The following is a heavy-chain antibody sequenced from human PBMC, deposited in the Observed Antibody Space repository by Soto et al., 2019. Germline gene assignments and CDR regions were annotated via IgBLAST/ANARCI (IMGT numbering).Heavy chain of an antibody. CDR2: ISAYIGKP. CDR1: GCTFSSYG. D-gene: IGHD1-26*01. V-gene: IGHV1-18*01. Sequence: ASVKVSCKASGCTFSSYGFSWVRQAPGQGLEWMGWISAYIGKPNYAQKLQGRVTMTTDASTSTVYMELSSLRSDDTAVYYCARFKYRGSSWVFDYCGQGTLVTFSS. CDR3: ARFKYRGSSWVFDY. J-gene: IGHJ4*02.